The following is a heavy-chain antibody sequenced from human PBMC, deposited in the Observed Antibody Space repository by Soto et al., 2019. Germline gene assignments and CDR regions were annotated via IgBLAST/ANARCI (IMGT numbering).Heavy chain of an antibody. CDR3: ARRRGYGSGPNRGGMDV. CDR2: ISSSSSTI. Sequence: PGGSLRLSCAASGFTFSSYSVNWVRQAPGKGLEWVSYISSSSSTIYYADSVKGRFTISRDNAKNSLYLQMNSLRDEDTAVYYCARRRGYGSGPNRGGMDVWGQGTTVTVSS. V-gene: IGHV3-48*02. CDR1: GFTFSSYS. D-gene: IGHD3-10*01. J-gene: IGHJ6*02.